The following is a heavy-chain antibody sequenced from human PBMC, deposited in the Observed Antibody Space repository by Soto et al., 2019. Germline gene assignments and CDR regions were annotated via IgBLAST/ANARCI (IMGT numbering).Heavy chain of an antibody. V-gene: IGHV4-59*01. CDR1: GGSISSYY. CDR3: ARTPRVAMVTGGYWLDP. Sequence: LSLTCTVSGGSISSYYWSWIRQPPGKGLEWIGYIYYSGSTNYNPSLKSRVTISVDTSKNQFSLKLSSVTAADTAVYYCARTPRVAMVTGGYWLDPWGQGTFVTVSS. CDR2: IYYSGST. J-gene: IGHJ5*02. D-gene: IGHD5-18*01.